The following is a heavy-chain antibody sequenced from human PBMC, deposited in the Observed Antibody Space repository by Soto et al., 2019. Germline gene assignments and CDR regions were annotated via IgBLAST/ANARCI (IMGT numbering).Heavy chain of an antibody. Sequence: EVQLVQSGTEVRKPGESLKISCKATGYTFTSNWIGWVRQRPGKGLEWMGIIYPGDSDARYSPSVEGQVTFSADKSINTAYLQWSSLKAADTAIYYCARREGRSTCWSYYLDHWGQGTLVTVAS. D-gene: IGHD6-19*01. CDR2: IYPGDSDA. CDR3: ARREGRSTCWSYYLDH. CDR1: GYTFTSNW. J-gene: IGHJ4*02. V-gene: IGHV5-51*03.